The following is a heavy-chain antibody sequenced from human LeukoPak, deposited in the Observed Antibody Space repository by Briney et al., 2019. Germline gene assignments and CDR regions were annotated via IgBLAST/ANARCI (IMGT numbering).Heavy chain of an antibody. J-gene: IGHJ6*03. Sequence: PGGSLRLSCAASGLTFSSYSMNWVRQAPGKGLEWVSSISSSSSYIYYADSVKGRFTISRDNAKNSLYLQMNSLRAEDTAVYYCARPRGVTERGERNYYYMDVWGKGTTVTVSS. CDR3: ARPRGVTERGERNYYYMDV. D-gene: IGHD2-21*02. V-gene: IGHV3-21*01. CDR1: GLTFSSYS. CDR2: ISSSSSYI.